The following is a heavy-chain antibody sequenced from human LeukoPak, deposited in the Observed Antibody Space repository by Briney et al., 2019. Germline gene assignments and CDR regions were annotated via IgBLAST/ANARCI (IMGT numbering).Heavy chain of an antibody. J-gene: IGHJ4*02. CDR1: GYTFTGYY. V-gene: IGHV1-2*02. D-gene: IGHD2-2*01. CDR2: INPNSGGT. CDR3: ARGPYRIVVVPAAITSFDY. Sequence: GASVKVSCRASGYTFTGYYMHWVRQAPGQGLEWMGWINPNSGGTNYAQKFQGRATMTRDTSISTAYMELSRLRSDDTAVYYCARGPYRIVVVPAAITSFDYWGQGTLVTVSS.